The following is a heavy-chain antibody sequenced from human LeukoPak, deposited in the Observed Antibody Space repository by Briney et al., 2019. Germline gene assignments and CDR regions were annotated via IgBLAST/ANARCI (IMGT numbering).Heavy chain of an antibody. Sequence: PSQTLSLTCTVSGGSISSGDYYWSWIRQPPGTGLEWIGYIYYSGSTYYNPSLKSRVTISVDTSKNQFSLKLSSVTAADTAVYYCARVLWFGDLYYFDYWGQGTLVTVSS. V-gene: IGHV4-30-4*01. D-gene: IGHD3-10*01. CDR1: GGSISSGDYY. J-gene: IGHJ4*02. CDR3: ARVLWFGDLYYFDY. CDR2: IYYSGST.